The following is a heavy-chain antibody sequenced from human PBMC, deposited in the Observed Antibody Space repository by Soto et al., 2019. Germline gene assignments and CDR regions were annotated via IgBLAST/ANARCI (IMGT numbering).Heavy chain of an antibody. J-gene: IGHJ1*01. CDR1: GGSISSYY. V-gene: IGHV4-59*08. CDR2: IYYSGST. Sequence: SETLSLTCTVSGGSISSYYWSWIRQPPGKGLEWIGYIYYSGSTNYNPSLKSRVTISVDTSKNQYSLRLSSVTAADTAVYFCARHCSGGSCYSGAEYFQHWGQGILVTVSS. CDR3: ARHCSGGSCYSGAEYFQH. D-gene: IGHD2-15*01.